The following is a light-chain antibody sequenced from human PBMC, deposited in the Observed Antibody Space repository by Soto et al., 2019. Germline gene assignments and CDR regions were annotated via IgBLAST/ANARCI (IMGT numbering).Light chain of an antibody. CDR3: QHYNSYSDA. Sequence: IQVTQSPSTLSWSFLDRVTITGGASQTISRWWAWYQQNPGKAPKLLVYKASTLKSGVPSRFSGSGSGTEFTLTISSLPPDDFATFYCQHYNSYSDAFGKGTK. J-gene: IGKJ1*01. CDR2: KAS. V-gene: IGKV1-5*03. CDR1: QTISRW.